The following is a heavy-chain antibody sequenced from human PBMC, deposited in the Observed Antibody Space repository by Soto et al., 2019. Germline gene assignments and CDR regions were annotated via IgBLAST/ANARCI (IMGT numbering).Heavy chain of an antibody. D-gene: IGHD1-26*01. CDR2: ISSSSSYI. J-gene: IGHJ6*02. CDR1: GFTFSSYS. CDR3: ARGSGSYSRYYYYGMDV. Sequence: GGSLRLSCAASGFTFSSYSMNWVRQAPGKGLEWVSSISSSSSYIYYADSVKGRFTISRDNAKNSLYLQMNSLGAEDTAVYYCARGSGSYSRYYYYGMDVWGQGTTVTVSS. V-gene: IGHV3-21*01.